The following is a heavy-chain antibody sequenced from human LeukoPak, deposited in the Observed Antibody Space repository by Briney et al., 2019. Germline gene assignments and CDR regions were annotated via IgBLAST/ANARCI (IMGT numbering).Heavy chain of an antibody. CDR1: GGSISSYY. D-gene: IGHD3-22*01. CDR3: ARHPYYYDSSGYQAFDT. J-gene: IGHJ3*02. V-gene: IGHV4-59*08. CDR2: IYYSGST. Sequence: SETLSLTCTVSGGSISSYYWSWIRQPPGKGLEWIGYIYYSGSTNYNPSLKSRVTISVDTSKNQFSLKLSSVTAADTAVYYCARHPYYYDSSGYQAFDTWGQGTMVTVSS.